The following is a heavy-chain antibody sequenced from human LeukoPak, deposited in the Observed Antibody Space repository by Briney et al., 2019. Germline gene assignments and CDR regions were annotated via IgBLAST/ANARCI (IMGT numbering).Heavy chain of an antibody. CDR1: GFTFSSYA. CDR2: ISGSGGST. Sequence: GGSLRLSCAASGFTFSSYAMSWVRQAPGKGLEWVSAISGSGGSTYYADSVKVRFTISRDNSKNTLYLQMNSLRAEDTPVYYCAKEMRYSGSYISFDIWGQGTMVTVSS. D-gene: IGHD1-26*01. V-gene: IGHV3-23*01. J-gene: IGHJ3*02. CDR3: AKEMRYSGSYISFDI.